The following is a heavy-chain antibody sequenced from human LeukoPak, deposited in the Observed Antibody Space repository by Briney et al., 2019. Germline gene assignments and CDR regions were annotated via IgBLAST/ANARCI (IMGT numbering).Heavy chain of an antibody. CDR2: ISSSSSYI. D-gene: IGHD3-16*02. CDR1: GFTFSSYS. J-gene: IGHJ4*02. CDR3: ARGRYYDYVWGSYPPDF. Sequence: PGGSLRLSCAASGFTFSSYSMNWVRQAPGKGLEWVSSISSSSSYIYYADSVKGRFTISRDNAKNSLYLQMNSLRAEDTAVYYCARGRYYDYVWGSYPPDFWGRGTLDSVSS. V-gene: IGHV3-21*01.